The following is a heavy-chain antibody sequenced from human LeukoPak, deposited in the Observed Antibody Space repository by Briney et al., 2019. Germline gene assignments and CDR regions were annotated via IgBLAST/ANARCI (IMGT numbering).Heavy chain of an antibody. CDR1: GFIFSPYW. D-gene: IGHD2-8*02. V-gene: IGHV3-7*01. CDR2: MKEDGGEK. CDR3: ARVRTEWYIDL. Sequence: GGSLRLSCAASGFIFSPYWVTWVRQAPGMGLEWVANMKEDGGEKFYVDSVRGRFTISRDNAKNSVYLQMNSLRVEDAGVYYCARVRTEWYIDLWGRGTLVTVST. J-gene: IGHJ2*01.